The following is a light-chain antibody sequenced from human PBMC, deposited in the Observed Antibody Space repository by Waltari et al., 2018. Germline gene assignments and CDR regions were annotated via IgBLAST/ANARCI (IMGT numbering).Light chain of an antibody. Sequence: DVVMTQSPLSLPVTLGQTASSPFRSSQSLVYSDGNTYLNWFQQRPGQSPRRLIYQVSKRDTGVPDRISGSDSGTDFTLKINRVEAEDVGVYYCMQGTHWPYTFGQGTRLEI. CDR2: QVS. CDR1: QSLVYSDGNTY. V-gene: IGKV2-30*01. J-gene: IGKJ2*01. CDR3: MQGTHWPYT.